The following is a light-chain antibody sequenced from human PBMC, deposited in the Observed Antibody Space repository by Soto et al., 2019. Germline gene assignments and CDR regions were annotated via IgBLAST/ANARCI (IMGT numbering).Light chain of an antibody. CDR3: HQYGVSPWT. Sequence: EIVLTQSPGTLSLSPGERATLSCRASQSITRSLLAWYQQNRGQAHRLIIYGATSRATGIPERFRGRASGTDFTLTISRLEPEDFALYYCHQYGVSPWTFGRGTKVELK. J-gene: IGKJ1*01. CDR1: QSITRSL. CDR2: GAT. V-gene: IGKV3-20*01.